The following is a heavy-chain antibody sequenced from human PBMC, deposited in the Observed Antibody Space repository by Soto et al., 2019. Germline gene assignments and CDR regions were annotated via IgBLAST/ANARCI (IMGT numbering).Heavy chain of an antibody. CDR3: ARRYGGNFDY. CDR1: GGSISSGGYY. Sequence: QVQLQESGPGLVKPSQTLSLTCTVSGGSISSGGYYWSWIRQHPGKGLEWIGYIYYSGSTYYSPSIRSRVTISVDTSKNQFSLKLSSVTAADTAVYYCARRYGGNFDYWGQGTLVTVSS. D-gene: IGHD2-15*01. V-gene: IGHV4-31*03. J-gene: IGHJ4*02. CDR2: IYYSGST.